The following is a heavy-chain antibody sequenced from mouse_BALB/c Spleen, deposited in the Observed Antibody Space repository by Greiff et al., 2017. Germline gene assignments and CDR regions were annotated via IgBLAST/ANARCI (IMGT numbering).Heavy chain of an antibody. D-gene: IGHD2-3*01. CDR2: ISYSGST. V-gene: IGHV3-8*02. CDR3: ARFMSYDGYRLYAMDY. Sequence: EVQLQESGPSLVKPSQTLSLTCSVTGDSITSGYWNWIRKFPGNKLEYMGYISYSGSTYYNPSLKSRISITRDTSKNQYYLQLNSVTTEDTATYYCARFMSYDGYRLYAMDYWGQGTSVTVSS. J-gene: IGHJ4*01. CDR1: GDSITSGY.